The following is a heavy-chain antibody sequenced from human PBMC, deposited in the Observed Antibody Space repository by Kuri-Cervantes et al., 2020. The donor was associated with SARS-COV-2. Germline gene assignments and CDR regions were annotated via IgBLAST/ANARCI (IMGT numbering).Heavy chain of an antibody. Sequence: GGSLRLSCAACGFTFSSYGMHWVRKAPGKGLEWVAVIWYDGSNKYYADSVKGRFTISRDNSKNTLYLQMNSLRAEDTAVYYCARDLVVSSGWDYYMDVWGKGTTVTVSS. CDR2: IWYDGSNK. J-gene: IGHJ6*03. V-gene: IGHV3-33*08. CDR3: ARDLVVSSGWDYYMDV. CDR1: GFTFSSYG. D-gene: IGHD6-19*01.